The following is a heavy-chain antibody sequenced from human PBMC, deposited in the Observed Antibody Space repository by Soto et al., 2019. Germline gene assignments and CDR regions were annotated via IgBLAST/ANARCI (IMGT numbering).Heavy chain of an antibody. D-gene: IGHD1-26*01. CDR2: ISYDGYSK. J-gene: IGHJ6*02. CDR3: AAIREVDV. Sequence: GGSLRLSCAASGFTFSSYAMHWVRQAPGKGLEWVALISYDGYSKWYADAVKGRFTISRDNSNNTLFLEMNSLRGDDTAVYFCAAIREVDVWGQGTTVTVSS. CDR1: GFTFSSYA. V-gene: IGHV3-30*03.